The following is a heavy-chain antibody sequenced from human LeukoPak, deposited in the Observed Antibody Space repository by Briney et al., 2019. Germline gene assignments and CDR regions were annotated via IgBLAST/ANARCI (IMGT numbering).Heavy chain of an antibody. J-gene: IGHJ4*02. D-gene: IGHD3-10*01. CDR3: ARDALLGSGSYYNHIDY. V-gene: IGHV3-20*04. CDR1: GFTFSSYS. CDR2: INWNGGST. Sequence: GGSLRLSCAASGFTFSSYSMSWVRQAPGKGLEWVSGINWNGGSTGYADSVKGRFTISRDNAKNSLYLQMNSLRAEDTALYYCARDALLGSGSYYNHIDYWGQGTLVTVSS.